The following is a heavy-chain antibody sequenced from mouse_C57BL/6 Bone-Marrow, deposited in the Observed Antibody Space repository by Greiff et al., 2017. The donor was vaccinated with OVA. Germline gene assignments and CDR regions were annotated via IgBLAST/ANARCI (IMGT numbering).Heavy chain of an antibody. J-gene: IGHJ4*01. CDR3: ARHVSYWAMDY. V-gene: IGHV5-6*01. Sequence: EVKVVESGGDLVKPGGSLKLSCAASGFTFSSYGMSWVRQTPDKRLEWVATISSGGSYTYYPDSVKGRFTLSRDNAKNTLYLQMSSLKSEDTAMYYCARHVSYWAMDYWGQGTSVTVSS. CDR2: ISSGGSYT. CDR1: GFTFSSYG. D-gene: IGHD6-2*01.